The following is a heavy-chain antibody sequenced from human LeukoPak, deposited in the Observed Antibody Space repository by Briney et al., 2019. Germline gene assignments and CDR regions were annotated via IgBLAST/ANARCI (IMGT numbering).Heavy chain of an antibody. CDR1: GSTFDDYG. Sequence: GGSLRLSCAVSGSTFDDYGMSWVRQAPGKGLEWVSGINWNGASTGYADSVKGRFTISRDNAKNSLYLQMNSLRAEDTALYYCARAVAVGDYYYYMDVWGKGTTVTVSS. V-gene: IGHV3-20*04. CDR3: ARAVAVGDYYYYMDV. D-gene: IGHD3-16*01. CDR2: INWNGAST. J-gene: IGHJ6*03.